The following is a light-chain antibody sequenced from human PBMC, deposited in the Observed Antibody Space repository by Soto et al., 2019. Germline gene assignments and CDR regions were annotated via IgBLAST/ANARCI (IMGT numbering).Light chain of an antibody. CDR1: ESVSKW. CDR2: DAS. CDR3: QQYNTYSWT. J-gene: IGKJ1*01. Sequence: DIPMTQSPSFLSASVGDKVTITCRATESVSKWLAWYQEKPGNPPRPLIYDASTLESGVPSRFSGSGSGTEFTLTISSLQADDFAIYFCQQYNTYSWTFGQGTKVDI. V-gene: IGKV1-5*01.